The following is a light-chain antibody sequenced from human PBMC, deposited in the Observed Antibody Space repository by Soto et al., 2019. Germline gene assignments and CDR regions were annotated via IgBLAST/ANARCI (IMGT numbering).Light chain of an antibody. J-gene: IGLJ2*01. Sequence: QSVLTQPPSASGTPGQRVTISCSGSNSNIGGNTVHWYQHLPGTAPKLLIYDDDQRPSGVPDRFSGSKSGTSASLAISGLQSDDEADYYCATWDDSLIRVVFGGGTQLTVL. CDR3: ATWDDSLIRVV. CDR2: DDD. V-gene: IGLV1-44*01. CDR1: NSNIGGNT.